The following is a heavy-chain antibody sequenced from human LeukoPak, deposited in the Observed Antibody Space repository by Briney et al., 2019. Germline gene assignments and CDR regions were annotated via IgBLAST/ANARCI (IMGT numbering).Heavy chain of an antibody. CDR3: AKSGYNRFDY. D-gene: IGHD5-24*01. CDR1: GGSISSYY. CDR2: ISGSGSGGST. J-gene: IGHJ4*02. V-gene: IGHV3-23*01. Sequence: ETLSLTCTVSGGSISSYYWSWIRQPAGKGLEWVSSISGSGSGGSTYYADSVKGRFTISRDNSKNTLYLQMNSLIAEDTAVYYCAKSGYNRFDYWGQGTRVTVSS.